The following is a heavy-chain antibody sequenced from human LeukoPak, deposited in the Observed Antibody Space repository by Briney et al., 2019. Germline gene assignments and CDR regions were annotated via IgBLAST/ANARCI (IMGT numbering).Heavy chain of an antibody. CDR1: GGTFSSYA. J-gene: IGHJ4*02. V-gene: IGHV1-69*05. CDR2: IIPIFGTA. Sequence: ASVKVSCKASGGTFSSYAISWVRQAPGQGLEWMGGIIPIFGTANYAQKFQGRDTITTDESTSTAYMELSSLRSEDTAVYYCARSSDSAAGDDGVDYWGQGTLVTVSS. CDR3: ARSSDSAAGDDGVDY. D-gene: IGHD6-13*01.